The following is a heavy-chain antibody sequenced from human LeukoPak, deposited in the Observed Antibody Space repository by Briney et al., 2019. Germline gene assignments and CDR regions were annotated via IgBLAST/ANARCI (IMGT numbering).Heavy chain of an antibody. J-gene: IGHJ6*02. D-gene: IGHD3-10*01. V-gene: IGHV4-39*01. CDR3: TRGMVRGVSNTYYYYGMDV. CDR1: GGSISSSSYY. Sequence: PSETLSLTCTVSGGSISSSSYYWGWIRQPPGKGLEWIGTIYYSGSTYYNPSLKSRVTISVDTSKNQFSLKLSSVTAADTAVYYCTRGMVRGVSNTYYYYGMDVWGQGTTVTVSS. CDR2: IYYSGST.